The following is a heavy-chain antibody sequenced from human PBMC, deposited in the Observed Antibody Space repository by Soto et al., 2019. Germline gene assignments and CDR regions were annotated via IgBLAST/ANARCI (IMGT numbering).Heavy chain of an antibody. CDR1: GYSFTSYG. Sequence: ASVKVSCKASGYSFTSYGISWVRQAPGQGLEWMGWISAYNGNKKYAQKLQGRVTMTTDTSTSTAYMELRSLRSDDTAVYYCARDLGKQLFAYWRQGTLVTVSS. CDR3: ARDLGKQLFAY. J-gene: IGHJ4*02. D-gene: IGHD6-13*01. V-gene: IGHV1-18*01. CDR2: ISAYNGNK.